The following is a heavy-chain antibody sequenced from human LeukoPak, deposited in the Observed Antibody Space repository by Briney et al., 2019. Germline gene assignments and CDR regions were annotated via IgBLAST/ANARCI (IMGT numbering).Heavy chain of an antibody. CDR2: IKQDGSEE. CDR3: ARDLMTYSSSWTGMANDY. D-gene: IGHD6-13*01. Sequence: SGGSLRLSCAASGFTFNSYWMSWVRQPPGKGLEWVANIKQDGSEEYYVDSVKGRFTISRDNAKNSLYVQMNSLRAEDTAVYYCARDLMTYSSSWTGMANDYWGQGTLVTVSS. V-gene: IGHV3-7*01. J-gene: IGHJ4*02. CDR1: GFTFNSYW.